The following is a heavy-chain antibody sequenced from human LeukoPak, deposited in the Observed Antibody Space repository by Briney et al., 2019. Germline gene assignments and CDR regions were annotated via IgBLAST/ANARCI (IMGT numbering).Heavy chain of an antibody. V-gene: IGHV3-23*01. CDR3: AKDPLAATGITYFDY. Sequence: GGSLRLSCAASGFTFSDYYMSWIRQAPGKGLEWVSAISGSGGSTYYADSVKGRFTISRDNSKNTLYLQMNSLRAEDTAVYYCAKDPLAATGITYFDYWGQGTLVTVSS. D-gene: IGHD6-13*01. CDR2: ISGSGGST. J-gene: IGHJ4*02. CDR1: GFTFSDYY.